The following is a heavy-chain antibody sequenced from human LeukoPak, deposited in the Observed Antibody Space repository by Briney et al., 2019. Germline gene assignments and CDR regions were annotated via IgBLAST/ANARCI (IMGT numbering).Heavy chain of an antibody. J-gene: IGHJ6*02. D-gene: IGHD3-10*01. Sequence: GRSLRLSCAASGFTFADYAMHWVRQAPGKGLEWVSGISWNSGSIDYADSVKGRFTISRDNAKKSLYLQMDSLRPEDTALYYCSKGNYGIDVCGQGTTVTVSS. CDR1: GFTFADYA. CDR2: ISWNSGSI. V-gene: IGHV3-9*01. CDR3: SKGNYGIDV.